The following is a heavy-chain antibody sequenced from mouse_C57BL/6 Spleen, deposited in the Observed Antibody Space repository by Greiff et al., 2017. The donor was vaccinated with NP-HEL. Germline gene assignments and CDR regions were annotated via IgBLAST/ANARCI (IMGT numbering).Heavy chain of an antibody. CDR3: ARGSCGYAMDY. CDR2: IDPSDSYT. J-gene: IGHJ4*01. CDR1: GYTFTSYC. Sequence: VQLQQPGAELVMPGASVKLSCKASGYTFTSYCMHWVKQRPGQGLEWIGEIDPSDSYTNYNQKFKGKSTLTVDKSSSTAYMQLSSLTSEDSAVYYCARGSCGYAMDYWGQGTSVTVSS. V-gene: IGHV1-69*01.